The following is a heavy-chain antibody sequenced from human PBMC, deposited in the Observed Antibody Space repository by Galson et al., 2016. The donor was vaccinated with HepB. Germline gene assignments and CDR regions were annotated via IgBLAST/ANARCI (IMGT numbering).Heavy chain of an antibody. D-gene: IGHD5-12*01. Sequence: SLRLSCAASGFTFSSHAMSWVRQAPGKGLEWVSGLSGGGGSTYYADSVKGRFTISRDNSQNTLFLQMNNLRAEDTAVYYCAKGFEYSGLYGGCDYWGQGTLVTVSS. V-gene: IGHV3-23*01. CDR1: GFTFSSHA. CDR2: LSGGGGST. J-gene: IGHJ4*02. CDR3: AKGFEYSGLYGGCDY.